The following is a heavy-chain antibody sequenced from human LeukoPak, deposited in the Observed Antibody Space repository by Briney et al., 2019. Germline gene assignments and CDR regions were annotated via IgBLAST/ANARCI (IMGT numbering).Heavy chain of an antibody. Sequence: GGSLRLSCAASGINFRASGMHWVRQAPGMGLEWVTFIQTDGGDKKYAASVAGRFTISRDNSKNTVYLHMSSLRPDDTALYYCAREGGTVVIGRFDYWGQGTLVTVSS. J-gene: IGHJ4*02. V-gene: IGHV3-30*02. CDR2: IQTDGGDK. CDR1: GINFRASG. D-gene: IGHD2-2*01. CDR3: AREGGTVVIGRFDY.